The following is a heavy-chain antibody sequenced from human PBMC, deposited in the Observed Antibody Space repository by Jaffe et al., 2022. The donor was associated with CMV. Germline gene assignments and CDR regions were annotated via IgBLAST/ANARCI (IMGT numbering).Heavy chain of an antibody. CDR1: GFTFSSYS. J-gene: IGHJ6*03. CDR3: ARDQLSYGPSRRAHYYYYYYMDV. Sequence: EVQLVESGGGLVKPGGSLRLSCAASGFTFSSYSMNWVRQAPGKGLEWVSSISSSSSYIYYADSVKGRFTISRDNAKNSLYLQMNSLRAEDTAVYYCARDQLSYGPSRRAHYYYYYYMDVWGKGTTVTVSS. CDR2: ISSSSSYI. V-gene: IGHV3-21*01. D-gene: IGHD5-18*01.